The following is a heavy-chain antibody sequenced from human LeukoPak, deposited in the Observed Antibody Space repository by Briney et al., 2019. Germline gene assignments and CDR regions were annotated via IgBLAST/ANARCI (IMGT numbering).Heavy chain of an antibody. V-gene: IGHV3-7*01. CDR1: GFTFSSYW. CDR2: IKQDGSEK. Sequence: GGSLRLSCAASGFTFSSYWMSWVRQAPGKGLEWVANIKQDGSEKYYVDSVKGRFTISRDNAKNSLYLQMNSLRAEDTAVYYCASGSLAVVGEYYFDYWGQGTLVTVSS. J-gene: IGHJ4*02. D-gene: IGHD1-26*01. CDR3: ASGSLAVVGEYYFDY.